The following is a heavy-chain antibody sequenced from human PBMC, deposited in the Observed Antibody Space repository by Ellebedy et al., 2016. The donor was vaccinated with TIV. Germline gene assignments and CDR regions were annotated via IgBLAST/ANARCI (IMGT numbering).Heavy chain of an antibody. J-gene: IGHJ4*02. V-gene: IGHV3-23*01. CDR1: GFTFTNYA. CDR3: VKDLSNTGSYIRPFDY. Sequence: GESLKISCAASGFTFTNYAMSWVRQAPGKGLEWVSGISGSGDGTYYADSVKGRFTISRDNSKNTLYLQMSSLTTEDTAVYYCVKDLSNTGSYIRPFDYWGQGTLVTVSS. D-gene: IGHD2-2*02. CDR2: ISGSGDGT.